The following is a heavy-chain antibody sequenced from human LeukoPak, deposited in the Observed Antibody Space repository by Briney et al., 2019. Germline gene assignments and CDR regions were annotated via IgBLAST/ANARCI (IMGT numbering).Heavy chain of an antibody. V-gene: IGHV1-18*01. Sequence: ASVKVSCKASGYTFSSYGMSWVRQAPGQSLEWMGWISAYNGNTNYAQKFQDRVTMTTDTSTSTAYMELRSLRSDDTAVYYCARDHSYGGKELAYWGQGTLVTVS. D-gene: IGHD4-23*01. J-gene: IGHJ4*02. CDR2: ISAYNGNT. CDR3: ARDHSYGGKELAY. CDR1: GYTFSSYG.